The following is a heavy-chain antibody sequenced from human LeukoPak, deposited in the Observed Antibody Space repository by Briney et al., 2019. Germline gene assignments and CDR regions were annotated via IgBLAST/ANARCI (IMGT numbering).Heavy chain of an antibody. Sequence: SETLSLTCTVSGGSISSYYWSWIRQPPGKGLEWIGYIYTSGSTNYNPSLKSRVTISVDTSKNQFSLKLSSVTAADTAVYYCARHAGPTIGSAYFDYWGQGTLVTVSS. V-gene: IGHV4-4*09. J-gene: IGHJ4*02. CDR3: ARHAGPTIGSAYFDY. CDR2: IYTSGST. CDR1: GGSISSYY. D-gene: IGHD5-24*01.